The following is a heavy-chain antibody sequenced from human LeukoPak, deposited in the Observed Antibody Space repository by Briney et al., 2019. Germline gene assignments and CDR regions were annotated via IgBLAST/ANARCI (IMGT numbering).Heavy chain of an antibody. J-gene: IGHJ4*02. CDR1: GYSFTSRW. Sequence: GESLKISCKGSGYSFTSRWIGWVRQMPEKGLEWMGIIYPGDFDTRYSPSFQGQVTISADKSISTAYLQWSSLKASDTAIYYCARLVCSSTSCYSGFDFWGQGTLVTVSS. D-gene: IGHD2-2*01. CDR3: ARLVCSSTSCYSGFDF. CDR2: IYPGDFDT. V-gene: IGHV5-51*01.